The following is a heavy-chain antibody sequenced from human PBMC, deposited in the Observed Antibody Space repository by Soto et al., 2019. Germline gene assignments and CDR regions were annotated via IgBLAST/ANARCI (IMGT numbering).Heavy chain of an antibody. CDR1: GYTLTELS. V-gene: IGHV1-24*01. CDR3: ATARRAARGYGMDV. D-gene: IGHD6-6*01. J-gene: IGHJ6*02. Sequence: ASVKVSCKVSGYTLTELSMHWVRQAPGKGLEWMGGFDPEDGETIYAQKFQGRVTMTEDTSTDTAYMELSSLRSEDTAVYYCATARRAARGYGMDVWGQGTTVTVSS. CDR2: FDPEDGET.